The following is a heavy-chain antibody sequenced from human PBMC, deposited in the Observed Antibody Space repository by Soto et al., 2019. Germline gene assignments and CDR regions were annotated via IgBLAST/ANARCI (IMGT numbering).Heavy chain of an antibody. Sequence: GGSLSLSCVASGFTFSSSAMSWVRQAPGKGLEWVSAISGSGGSTYYADSLKGRFTISRDNSKNTLYLQMNSLRAEDTAVYYCAKGPTIFGVVINPYYYYGMDVWGQGTTVTVSS. CDR2: ISGSGGST. J-gene: IGHJ6*02. CDR3: AKGPTIFGVVINPYYYYGMDV. CDR1: GFTFSSSA. V-gene: IGHV3-23*01. D-gene: IGHD3-3*01.